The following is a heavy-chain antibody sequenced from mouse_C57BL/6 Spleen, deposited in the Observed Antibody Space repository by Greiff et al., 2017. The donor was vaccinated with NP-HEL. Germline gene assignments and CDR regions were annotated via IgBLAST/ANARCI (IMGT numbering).Heavy chain of an antibody. V-gene: IGHV1-54*01. J-gene: IGHJ2*01. CDR3: ARGDGYPDY. D-gene: IGHD2-3*01. Sequence: QVQLQQSGAELVRPGTSVKVSCKASGYAFTNYLIEWVKQRPGQGLEWIGVINPGSGGTNYNEKFKGKATLTADKSSSTAYMQLSSLTSEDSAVYFCARGDGYPDYWGQGTTLTVSS. CDR2: INPGSGGT. CDR1: GYAFTNYL.